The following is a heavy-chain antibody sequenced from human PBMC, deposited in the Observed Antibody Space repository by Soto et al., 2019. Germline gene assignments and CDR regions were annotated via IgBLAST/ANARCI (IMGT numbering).Heavy chain of an antibody. CDR3: AIEPLRYSSGWSI. Sequence: EVQLLESGGGLVQPGGSLTLSCAASGFTFSNYAMSWVRQAPGKGLEWISAISGSGDTTFYADSVRGRFTISRDNSKNHLYLQMNRLRVEDTARFYCAIEPLRYSSGWSIWGQGTQVTVSS. CDR1: GFTFSNYA. CDR2: ISGSGDTT. V-gene: IGHV3-23*01. D-gene: IGHD6-19*01. J-gene: IGHJ4*02.